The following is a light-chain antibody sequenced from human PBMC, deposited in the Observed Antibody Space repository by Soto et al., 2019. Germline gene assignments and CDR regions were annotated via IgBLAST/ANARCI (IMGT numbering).Light chain of an antibody. J-gene: IGKJ1*01. V-gene: IGKV1-5*03. CDR3: QQCHSYSPT. CDR1: PSISSW. Sequence: DIQMTQSPSTLSASVGDRVTITCRASPSISSWLAWYQQKPGRAPKVLIYKASSLQNGVQSSFSGSGSGTDFTLTISSLQPDDFATYYCQQCHSYSPTFGQGTTVEIK. CDR2: KAS.